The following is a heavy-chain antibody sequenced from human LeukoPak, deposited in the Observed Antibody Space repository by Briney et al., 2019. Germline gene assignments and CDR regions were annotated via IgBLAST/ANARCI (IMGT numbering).Heavy chain of an antibody. Sequence: PGGSLRLSCAASGLSFSGYAMEWVRQALGKGLEWVSSISGNSNYIYYSDSVKDRFIISKDSAKNLLYLQMNSLRAEDTAVYYCARCSSSCSAGYYYMDVWGKGTTVTVSS. CDR3: ARCSSSCSAGYYYMDV. V-gene: IGHV3-21*01. CDR1: GLSFSGYA. CDR2: ISGNSNYI. J-gene: IGHJ6*03. D-gene: IGHD6-13*01.